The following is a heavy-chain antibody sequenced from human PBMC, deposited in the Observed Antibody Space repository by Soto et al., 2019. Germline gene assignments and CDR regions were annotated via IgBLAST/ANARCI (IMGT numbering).Heavy chain of an antibody. Sequence: SVKVSCKASGGTFSSYAISWVRQAPGQGLEWMGGIIPIFGTANYAQKFQGRVTITADESTSTAYMELSSLRSEDTAVYYCARVEWSVYSSGFTPEYHYYGMDVWGQGTTVTVSS. CDR3: ARVEWSVYSSGFTPEYHYYGMDV. V-gene: IGHV1-69*13. J-gene: IGHJ6*02. CDR2: IIPIFGTA. CDR1: GGTFSSYA. D-gene: IGHD6-19*01.